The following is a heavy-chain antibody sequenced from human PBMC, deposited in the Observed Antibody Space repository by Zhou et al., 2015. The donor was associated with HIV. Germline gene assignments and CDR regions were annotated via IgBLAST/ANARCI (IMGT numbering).Heavy chain of an antibody. V-gene: IGHV1-69*01. J-gene: IGHJ6*02. CDR1: GGTFSSYA. D-gene: IGHD3-10*01. CDR2: IIPIFGTA. CDR3: ARDVGPREYYGSGSYYNYYGMDV. Sequence: QVQLVQSGAEVKKPGSSVKVSCKASGGTFSSYAISWVRQAPGQGLEWMGGIIPIFGTANYAQKFQGRVTITADESTSTAYMELSSLRSEDTAVYYCARDVGPREYYGSGSYYNYYGMDVWGQGTTVTVSS.